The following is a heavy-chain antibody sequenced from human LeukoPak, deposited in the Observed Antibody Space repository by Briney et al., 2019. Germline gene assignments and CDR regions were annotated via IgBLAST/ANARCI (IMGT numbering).Heavy chain of an antibody. CDR2: INHSGST. V-gene: IGHV4-34*01. Sequence: ASETLSLTCAVYGGSFSGYYWSWIRQPPGKGLEWIGEINHSGSTNYNPSLKSRITISIDTSKNQFSLKLSSVTAADTAVYYCARRIYSTSWYTFDYWGQGTLVTVSS. CDR3: ARRIYSTSWYTFDY. D-gene: IGHD6-13*01. J-gene: IGHJ4*02. CDR1: GGSFSGYY.